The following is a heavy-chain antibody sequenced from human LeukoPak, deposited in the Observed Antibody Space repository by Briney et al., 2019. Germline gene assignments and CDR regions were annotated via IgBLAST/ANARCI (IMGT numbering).Heavy chain of an antibody. CDR2: ISGSGGST. CDR1: GFTFSSYA. D-gene: IGHD3-16*01. CDR3: AKDMNPYTYTLPGDAFDI. J-gene: IGHJ3*02. Sequence: GGSLRLSCAASGFTFSSYAMSWVRQAPGKGLEWVSAISGSGGSTYYADSVKGRFTISRDNSKNTLYLQMNSLRAEDTAVYYCAKDMNPYTYTLPGDAFDIWGQGTMVTVSS. V-gene: IGHV3-23*01.